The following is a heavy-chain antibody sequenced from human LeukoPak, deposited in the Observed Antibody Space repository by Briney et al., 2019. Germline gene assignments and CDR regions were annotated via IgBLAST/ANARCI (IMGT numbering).Heavy chain of an antibody. CDR1: GYTFTGYY. J-gene: IGHJ4*02. CDR2: INPNSGGT. D-gene: IGHD3-3*01. CDR3: ARDTYDFWSGYSPY. Sequence: GASVKVSCKASGYTFTGYYMHWVRQAPGQGLEWMGWINPNSGGTNYAQKFQGRVTMTRDTSISTAYMELSRLRSDDTAVYYCARDTYDFWSGYSPYWGQGTLVTVSS. V-gene: IGHV1-2*02.